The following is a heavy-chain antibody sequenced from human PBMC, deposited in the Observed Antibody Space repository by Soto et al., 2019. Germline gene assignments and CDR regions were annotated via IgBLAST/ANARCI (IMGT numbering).Heavy chain of an antibody. Sequence: PGGPLRLSCAASGFSFSDYYMSWIRQAPGKGLEWVSYISFSGTSIYYADSVKGRFTISRDDAKNSLYLQMNSLRAEDTAVYYSARDIEPPGLFFDYWGQGTLVTVSS. J-gene: IGHJ4*02. D-gene: IGHD6-13*01. CDR3: ARDIEPPGLFFDY. CDR2: ISFSGTSI. CDR1: GFSFSDYY. V-gene: IGHV3-11*01.